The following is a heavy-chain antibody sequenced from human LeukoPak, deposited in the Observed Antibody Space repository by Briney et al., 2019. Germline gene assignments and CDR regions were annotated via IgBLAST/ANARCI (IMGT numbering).Heavy chain of an antibody. Sequence: PSETLSLTRTVSGGSISSYYWSWIRQPPGKGLGWIVYIYDRRNTNYTPSLKSRVTISVDKSKNQFSLKLSTVTAADTAVYYCARHEGSDAYFDYWGQVTLVTVSS. V-gene: IGHV4-59*08. CDR3: ARHEGSDAYFDY. CDR1: GGSISSYY. J-gene: IGHJ4*02. D-gene: IGHD3-10*01. CDR2: IYDRRNT.